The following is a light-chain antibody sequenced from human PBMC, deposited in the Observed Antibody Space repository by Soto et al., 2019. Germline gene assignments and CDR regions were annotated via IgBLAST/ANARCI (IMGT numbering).Light chain of an antibody. Sequence: SCELTQPPSVSVGPGQTATITCAGNNCVTKSVRWYQQKPGQATVLVVHDDADRPSGIPERFSGSKYGDKATLTISRAEAGDEADYHCQVWDSRGDWRVFGGGTKVTV. V-gene: IGLV3-21*02. CDR3: QVWDSRGDWRV. J-gene: IGLJ3*02. CDR1: NCVTKS. CDR2: DDA.